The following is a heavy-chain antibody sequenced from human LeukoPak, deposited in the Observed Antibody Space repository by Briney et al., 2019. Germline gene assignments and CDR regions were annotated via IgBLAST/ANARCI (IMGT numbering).Heavy chain of an antibody. CDR1: GFTLASYA. CDR3: AKAYGTNGYYQLPIDF. V-gene: IGHV3-64*01. Sequence: PGGSLRLSCAASGFTLASYAMHWVRQAPGKGLEYVSGISSNGGTTYYANSVKGRFTISRDNSKNTLYLQLNSLRAEDTAIYYCAKAYGTNGYYQLPIDFWGQGTLVTVSS. CDR2: ISSNGGTT. D-gene: IGHD3-22*01. J-gene: IGHJ4*02.